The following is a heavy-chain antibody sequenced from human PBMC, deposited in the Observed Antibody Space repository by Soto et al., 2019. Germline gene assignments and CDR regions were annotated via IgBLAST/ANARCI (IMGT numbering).Heavy chain of an antibody. Sequence: SGPTLVNPTETLTLTCTVSGFSLTTGKMGVSWIRQPPGKALEWLAHIFSDNERSYSTSLQGRLTISKDTSGSQVVLSMTNVDPVDTATYYCARMNVDSYQFYYAMDVWGQGTTVTISS. D-gene: IGHD4-17*01. J-gene: IGHJ6*02. CDR1: GFSLTTGKMG. V-gene: IGHV2-26*01. CDR3: ARMNVDSYQFYYAMDV. CDR2: IFSDNER.